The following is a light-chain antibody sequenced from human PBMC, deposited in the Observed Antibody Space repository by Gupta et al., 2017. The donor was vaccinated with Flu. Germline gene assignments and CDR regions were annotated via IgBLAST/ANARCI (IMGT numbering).Light chain of an antibody. V-gene: IGLV2-23*01. J-gene: IGLJ1*01. CDR1: TYDIGSYGL. Sequence: QSALTQSASVSGSPGQSITISCTGSTYDIGSYGLVSWYQQHPGKVPRLIMYRGNRRPSGVADRFSASTSGNTASLTISGLQDEDEADYHCASDGGSTVYLFGSGTKVTVL. CDR3: ASDGGSTVYL. CDR2: RGN.